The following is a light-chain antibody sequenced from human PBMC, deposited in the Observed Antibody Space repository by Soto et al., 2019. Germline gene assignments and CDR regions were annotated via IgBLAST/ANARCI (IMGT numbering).Light chain of an antibody. V-gene: IGLV2-23*01. CDR2: EGS. CDR3: CSYAGNSDV. CDR1: SSDVGSYNL. Sequence: QSVLTQPASVSGSPGRSITISCTGTSSDVGSYNLVSWYQQHPGKAPKLMIYEGSKRPSGVSSRFSGSKSGNTASLTISGLQAEDEADYYCCSYAGNSDVFGTGTKFTVL. J-gene: IGLJ1*01.